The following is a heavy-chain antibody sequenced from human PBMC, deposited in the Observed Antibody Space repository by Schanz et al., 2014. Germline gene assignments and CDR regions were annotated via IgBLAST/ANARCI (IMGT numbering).Heavy chain of an antibody. D-gene: IGHD6-13*01. Sequence: EADLVESGGGLIQRGESLRLSCSASGFSFSSYSMNWVRQAPGKGLEWLSYICSSGNTIYYADSVKGRFTISRDSPKNTLYLQMNSLRAEDTAVYYCAREQIMAAAGLVDYWGHGTLVTVSS. J-gene: IGHJ4*01. V-gene: IGHV3-48*01. CDR2: ICSSGNTI. CDR1: GFSFSSYS. CDR3: AREQIMAAAGLVDY.